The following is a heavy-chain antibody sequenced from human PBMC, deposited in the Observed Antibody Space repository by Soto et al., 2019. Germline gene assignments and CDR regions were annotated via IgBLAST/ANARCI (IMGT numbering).Heavy chain of an antibody. CDR3: AREQSGLTSGWFDP. J-gene: IGHJ5*02. Sequence: QVQLVQSGAEVKKPGASVKVSCKASGYTFTGYYMHWVRQAPGQGLEWMGWINPNSGGTNYAQKFQGRVTITADESTSTAYMELSSLRSEDTAVYYCAREQSGLTSGWFDPWGQGTLVTVSS. D-gene: IGHD3-3*01. V-gene: IGHV1-2*02. CDR1: GYTFTGYY. CDR2: INPNSGGT.